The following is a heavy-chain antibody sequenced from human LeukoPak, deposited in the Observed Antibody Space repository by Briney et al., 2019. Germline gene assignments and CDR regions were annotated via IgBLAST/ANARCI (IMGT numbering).Heavy chain of an antibody. V-gene: IGHV4-59*01. D-gene: IGHD4-17*01. CDR2: IYYSGST. J-gene: IGHJ4*02. CDR3: ARDDYGDYDY. CDR1: GGSISSYY. Sequence: PSETLSLPFTVSGGSISSYYWSWIRPPPGKGLEGIGSIYYSGSTNYNPSLKSRVTISVDTSKNQFSLKLRSVTAADTAVYYCARDDYGDYDYWGQGTLVSVSS.